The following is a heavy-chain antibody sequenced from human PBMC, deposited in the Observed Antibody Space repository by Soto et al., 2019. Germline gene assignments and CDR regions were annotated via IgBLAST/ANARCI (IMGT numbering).Heavy chain of an antibody. CDR3: ARDPGYSSSWYNRFN. D-gene: IGHD6-13*01. V-gene: IGHV1-69*04. CDR2: IIPILGIA. J-gene: IGHJ4*02. CDR1: GGTFSSYT. Sequence: ASVKVSCKASGGTFSSYTISWVRQAPGQGLEWMGRIIPILGIANYAQKFQGRVTITADKSTSTAYMELSSLRSEDTAVYYCARDPGYSSSWYNRFNWGQGTLVTVSS.